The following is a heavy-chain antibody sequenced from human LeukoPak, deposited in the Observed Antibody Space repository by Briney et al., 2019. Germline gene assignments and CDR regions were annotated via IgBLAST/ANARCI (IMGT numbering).Heavy chain of an antibody. CDR2: IHYTGSS. CDR1: GGSISGDY. CDR3: ARGTETTGYFDF. Sequence: KSSETLSLTCTVSGGSISGDYWSWLRQPPGKGLEWIGYIHYTGSSNYNPSLKSRVTMSVDTSKNQLSLTLGSVTAADTAVYHCARGTETTGYFDFWGPGTLVTVSS. V-gene: IGHV4-59*01. J-gene: IGHJ4*02. D-gene: IGHD4-17*01.